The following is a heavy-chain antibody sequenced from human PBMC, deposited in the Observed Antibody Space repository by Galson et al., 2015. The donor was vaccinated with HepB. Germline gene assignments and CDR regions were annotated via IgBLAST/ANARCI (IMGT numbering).Heavy chain of an antibody. J-gene: IGHJ6*03. D-gene: IGHD3-3*01. Sequence: ETLSLTCTVSGGSISSSSYYWGWIRQPPGKGLEWIGSIYYSGSTYYNPSLKSRVTISVDTSKNQFSLKLSSVTAADTAVYYCARCNDFWSGYSYYYYYMDVWGKGTTVTVSS. CDR3: ARCNDFWSGYSYYYYYMDV. CDR1: GGSISSSSYY. V-gene: IGHV4-39*01. CDR2: IYYSGST.